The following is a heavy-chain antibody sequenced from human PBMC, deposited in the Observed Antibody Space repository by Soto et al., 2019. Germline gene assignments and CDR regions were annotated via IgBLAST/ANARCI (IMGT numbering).Heavy chain of an antibody. D-gene: IGHD2-21*01. V-gene: IGHV4-59*01. Sequence: SETLSLTCTVSGGSISSYYWSWIRQPPGKGLEWIGYIYYSGSTNYNPSLKSRVTISVDTSKNQFSLKLSSVTAADTAVYYCARVALWYYYGMDVWGQGTTVTAP. J-gene: IGHJ6*02. CDR1: GGSISSYY. CDR2: IYYSGST. CDR3: ARVALWYYYGMDV.